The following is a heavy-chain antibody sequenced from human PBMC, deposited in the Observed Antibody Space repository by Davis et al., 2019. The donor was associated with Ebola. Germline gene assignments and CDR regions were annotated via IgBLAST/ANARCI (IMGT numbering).Heavy chain of an antibody. D-gene: IGHD3-16*01. Sequence: ASVMVSCKASGYTFTGYYMHWVRQATGQGLEWTGWMNPNSGNTGYAQKFQGRVTMTRNTSISTAYMELSSLRSEDTAVYYCASGLWGSRGMDVWGKGTTATVSS. CDR3: ASGLWGSRGMDV. V-gene: IGHV1-8*02. CDR1: GYTFTGYY. CDR2: MNPNSGNT. J-gene: IGHJ6*04.